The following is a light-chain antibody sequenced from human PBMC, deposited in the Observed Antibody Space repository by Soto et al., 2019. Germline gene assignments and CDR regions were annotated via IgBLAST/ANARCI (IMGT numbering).Light chain of an antibody. CDR1: QSVSSK. CDR2: DAS. Sequence: VMTQSTATLSVSPGERATLYCRASQSVSSKLAWYQRQPGQAPRLLIYDASNRATGIPARFSGGGSGTEFTLTINSLQSEDFAVDFCHQYNFWPTFGQGTKVDIK. V-gene: IGKV3D-15*01. CDR3: HQYNFWPT. J-gene: IGKJ1*01.